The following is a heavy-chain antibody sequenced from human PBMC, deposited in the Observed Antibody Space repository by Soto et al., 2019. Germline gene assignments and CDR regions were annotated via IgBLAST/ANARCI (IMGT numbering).Heavy chain of an antibody. D-gene: IGHD2-2*01. J-gene: IGHJ4*02. CDR3: AGRYCSSTSCLIDY. V-gene: IGHV3-11*04. CDR2: ISSSGTTI. Sequence: PGGSLRLSCAASGFTFSDYYMSWIRQAPGKGLEWVSYISSSGTTIYHADSVKGRFTISRDNAKNSLYLQMNSLRAEDTAVYYCAGRYCSSTSCLIDYWGQGTLVTVSS. CDR1: GFTFSDYY.